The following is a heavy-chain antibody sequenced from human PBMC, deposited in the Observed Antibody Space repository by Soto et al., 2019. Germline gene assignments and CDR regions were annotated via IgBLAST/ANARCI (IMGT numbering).Heavy chain of an antibody. J-gene: IGHJ6*02. CDR1: GFTFSRYA. D-gene: IGHD4-17*01. CDR3: ARPRMTTTTRYHGMDV. Sequence: QVQLVESGGGVVQPGGSLRLSCSASGFTFSRYAMHWVRQAPGEGLDWVAVVSFDGSNEYYAESVRGRFTISRDTSKNTLYLQMXSLRPEDTAVYFCARPRMTTTTRYHGMDVWGRGTTVTVSS. V-gene: IGHV3-30-3*01. CDR2: VSFDGSNE.